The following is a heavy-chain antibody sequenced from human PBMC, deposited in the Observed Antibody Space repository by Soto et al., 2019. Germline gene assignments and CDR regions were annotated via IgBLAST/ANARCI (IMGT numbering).Heavy chain of an antibody. CDR3: TTLGPS. V-gene: IGHV3-15*07. CDR2: VKTKSEGETT. Sequence: VQLVESGGGWVKPGGSLTLSCVASGFTFGDAWMNWVRQAAGKGLEWVGHVKTKSEGETTDYAAPVKGRFTIWRDDSTNTLYLQMNSLKSEDTGKYFCTTLGPSWGQGTQVTVPS. CDR1: GFTFGDAW. J-gene: IGHJ5*02.